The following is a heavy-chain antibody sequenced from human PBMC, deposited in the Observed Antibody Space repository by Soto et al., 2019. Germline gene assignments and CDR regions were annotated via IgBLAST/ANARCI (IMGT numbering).Heavy chain of an antibody. D-gene: IGHD6-6*01. Sequence: GGSLRLSCAASGFTFSSYGMHWVRQAPGKGLEWVAVIWYDGSNKYYADSVKGRFTISRDNSKSTLYLQMNSLRAEDTAVYYCARDVSYSSSPGYFDYWGQGTLATFSS. CDR2: IWYDGSNK. CDR1: GFTFSSYG. V-gene: IGHV3-33*01. J-gene: IGHJ4*02. CDR3: ARDVSYSSSPGYFDY.